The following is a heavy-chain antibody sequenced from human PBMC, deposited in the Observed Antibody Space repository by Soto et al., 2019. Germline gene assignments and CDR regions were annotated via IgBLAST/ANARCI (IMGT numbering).Heavy chain of an antibody. CDR3: ARDLDGSGSYYTDY. CDR1: GYTFISCG. J-gene: IGHJ4*02. Sequence: EASVKVSCKTSGYTFISCGISWVRQAPGQGLEWMGWISPYKGNTNYAQKLQDRVTMTTDTSTSTAYMELRSLRSDDTAVYYCARDLDGSGSYYTDYWGQGTLVTVSS. D-gene: IGHD3-10*01. V-gene: IGHV1-18*01. CDR2: ISPYKGNT.